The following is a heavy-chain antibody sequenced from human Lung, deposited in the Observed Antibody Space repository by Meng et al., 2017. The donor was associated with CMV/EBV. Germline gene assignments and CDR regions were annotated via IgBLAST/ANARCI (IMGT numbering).Heavy chain of an antibody. CDR2: IYNSGST. Sequence: SETLSLXXTVSGGSVSTSSSYWSWIRQPPGKGLEWIGFIYNSGSTNDNPSLKSRVTISVDTSKNQFSLKLTSVTVADTAVYYCARGFYDFWSGFGAVDYWGQGXLVXVSS. V-gene: IGHV4-61*01. CDR3: ARGFYDFWSGFGAVDY. D-gene: IGHD3-3*01. J-gene: IGHJ4*02. CDR1: GGSVSTSSSY.